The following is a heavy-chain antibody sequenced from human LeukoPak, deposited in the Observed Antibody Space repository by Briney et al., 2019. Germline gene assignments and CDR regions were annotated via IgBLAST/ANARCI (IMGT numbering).Heavy chain of an antibody. CDR3: ARVPPSRLIAAAGPGDY. D-gene: IGHD6-13*01. Sequence: GASVKVSCKASGYTFTGYYMHWVRQAPGQGLEWMGRIIPILGIANYAQKFQGRVTITADKSTSTAYMELSSLRSEDTAVYYCARVPPSRLIAAAGPGDYWGQGTLVTVSS. CDR1: GYTFTGYY. J-gene: IGHJ4*02. CDR2: IIPILGIA. V-gene: IGHV1-69*04.